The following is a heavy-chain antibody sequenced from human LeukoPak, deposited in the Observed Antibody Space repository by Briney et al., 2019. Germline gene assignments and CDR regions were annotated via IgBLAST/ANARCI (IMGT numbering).Heavy chain of an antibody. CDR2: INPNTGDT. CDR1: GYTFTGYY. CDR3: TRDPSMVRGSFSIDF. J-gene: IGHJ4*02. D-gene: IGHD3-10*01. Sequence: ASVRVSCKASGYTFTGYYMHWVRQAPGQGLEWMGWINPNTGDTNYAQRFQGRVTMTRDTSISTAYLDLSRLTSDDTAVYYCTRDPSMVRGSFSIDFWGQGTLVTVSS. V-gene: IGHV1-2*02.